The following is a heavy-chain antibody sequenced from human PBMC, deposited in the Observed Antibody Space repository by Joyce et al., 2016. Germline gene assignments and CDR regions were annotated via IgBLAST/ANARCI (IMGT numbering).Heavy chain of an antibody. D-gene: IGHD3-9*01. V-gene: IGHV1-18*01. Sequence: QVQLVQSGSEVRKPGASVKVSCKASGYTFSKYGVSWGRQATGQGLEWVGWISAYNGNTNYAQKVQGIVTMTTDTSTSTAYMELRSLLSDDTAVYYCARDTLTGFRLGEDKYGIDVWGQGTTVTVSS. CDR2: ISAYNGNT. CDR1: GYTFSKYG. J-gene: IGHJ6*02. CDR3: ARDTLTGFRLGEDKYGIDV.